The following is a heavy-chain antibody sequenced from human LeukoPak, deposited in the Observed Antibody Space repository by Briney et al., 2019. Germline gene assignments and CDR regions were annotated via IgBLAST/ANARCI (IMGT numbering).Heavy chain of an antibody. CDR2: MNPNSGNT. CDR1: GYTFTSYD. Sequence: ASVKVSCKASGYTFTSYDINWVRQATGQGLEWVGWMNPNSGNTGYAQKFQGRVTMTRNTSISTAYMELSSLRSEDTAVYYCARGKDYDSSGYYYDAFDIWGQGTMVTVSS. D-gene: IGHD3-22*01. CDR3: ARGKDYDSSGYYYDAFDI. V-gene: IGHV1-8*01. J-gene: IGHJ3*02.